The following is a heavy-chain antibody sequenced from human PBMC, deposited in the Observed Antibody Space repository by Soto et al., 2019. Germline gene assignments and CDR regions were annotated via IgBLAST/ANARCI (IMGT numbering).Heavy chain of an antibody. Sequence: EVQLLESGGGLVQPGGSLRLSCAASGLTFITYAMTWVRQAPGKGLEWVSTISSSGFSTYYADSVKGRFTISRDNSKNMLYLQMNSLRAEDTAVYYCAKDKVERGSYPRFDYWGQGTLVTVSS. CDR2: ISSSGFST. D-gene: IGHD1-26*01. V-gene: IGHV3-23*01. CDR3: AKDKVERGSYPRFDY. J-gene: IGHJ4*02. CDR1: GLTFITYA.